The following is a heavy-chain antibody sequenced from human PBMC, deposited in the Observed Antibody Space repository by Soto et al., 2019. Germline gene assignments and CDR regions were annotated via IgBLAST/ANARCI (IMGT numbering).Heavy chain of an antibody. V-gene: IGHV3-7*01. D-gene: IGHD6-13*01. CDR1: GFTFSTYW. J-gene: IGHJ3*02. CDR2: IKQDGSEK. Sequence: PGWSLRLSCAASGFTFSTYWMTWVRQAPGKGLEWVANIKQDGSEKDYVDSVKGRFTISRDNAKNSLSLQMNSLRAEDTAVYYCAKGTWSDAFDIWGQGTMVTVSS. CDR3: AKGTWSDAFDI.